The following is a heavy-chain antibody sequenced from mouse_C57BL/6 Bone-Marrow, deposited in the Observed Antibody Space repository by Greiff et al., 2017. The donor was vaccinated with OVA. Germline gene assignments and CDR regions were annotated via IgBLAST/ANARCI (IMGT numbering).Heavy chain of an antibody. CDR2: IDPETGGT. Sequence: QVQLQQSGAELVRPGASVTLSCKASGYTFTDYEMHWVKQTPVHGLEWIGAIDPETGGTAYNQKFKGKALLTADKSSSTAYMELRSLTSEDSAVYYGTRWGDCGGYWYFDDWGTGTTVTVSS. CDR3: TRWGDCGGYWYFDD. CDR1: GYTFTDYE. J-gene: IGHJ1*03. D-gene: IGHD2-13*01. V-gene: IGHV1-15*01.